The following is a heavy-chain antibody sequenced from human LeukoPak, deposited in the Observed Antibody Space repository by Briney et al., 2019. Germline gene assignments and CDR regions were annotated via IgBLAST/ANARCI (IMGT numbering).Heavy chain of an antibody. D-gene: IGHD3-22*01. J-gene: IGHJ4*02. CDR2: ISGSGGST. Sequence: PGGSLRLSCAASGFTFSSYAMSWVRQAPGKGLEWVSAISGSGGSTYYADSVKGRFTISRDNSKNTLYLQMNSLRAEDTAVYYCAKGHGDYYYDISYYFDYWGQGTLVTVSS. CDR1: GFTFSSYA. V-gene: IGHV3-23*01. CDR3: AKGHGDYYYDISYYFDY.